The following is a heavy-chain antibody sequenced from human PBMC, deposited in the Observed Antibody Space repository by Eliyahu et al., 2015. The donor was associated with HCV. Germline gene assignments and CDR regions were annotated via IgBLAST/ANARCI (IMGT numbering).Heavy chain of an antibody. Sequence: QVQLQESGPGLVTPSETLSLTXAVSXYSISSGYSWSWXRQPPGKGLEWIGSINYSGNTYYNPSLKSRVTLSVDTSKNYFSLNLSSVTAADTAVYYCARYSYIPNWFDPWGQGTLVTVSS. CDR2: INYSGNT. D-gene: IGHD2-15*01. CDR3: ARYSYIPNWFDP. J-gene: IGHJ5*02. V-gene: IGHV4-38-2*01. CDR1: XYSISSGYS.